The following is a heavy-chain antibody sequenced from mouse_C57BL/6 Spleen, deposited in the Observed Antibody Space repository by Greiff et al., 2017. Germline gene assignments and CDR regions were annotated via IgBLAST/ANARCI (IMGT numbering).Heavy chain of an antibody. J-gene: IGHJ3*01. V-gene: IGHV5-9*01. CDR1: GFTFSSYT. Sequence: EVKVVESGGGLVKPGGSLKLSCAASGFTFSSYTMSWVRQTPEKRLEWVATISGGGGNTYYPDSVKGRFTISRDNAKNTLYLQMSSLRSEDTALYYCARHNDYDVGFAYLGQGTLVTVSA. CDR2: ISGGGGNT. D-gene: IGHD2-4*01. CDR3: ARHNDYDVGFAY.